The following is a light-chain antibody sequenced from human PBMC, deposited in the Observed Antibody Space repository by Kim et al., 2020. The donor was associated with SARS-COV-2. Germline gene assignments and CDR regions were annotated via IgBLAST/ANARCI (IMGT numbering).Light chain of an antibody. CDR2: GKN. V-gene: IGLV3-19*01. CDR1: SLRSYY. CDR3: NSRDSSGNHWV. Sequence: LGQTVRITCQGDSLRSYYASWYQQKPGQAPVLVIYGKNNRPSGIPDRSSGSSSGNTASLTITGAQAEDEADYYCNSRDSSGNHWVFGGGTQLTVL. J-gene: IGLJ3*02.